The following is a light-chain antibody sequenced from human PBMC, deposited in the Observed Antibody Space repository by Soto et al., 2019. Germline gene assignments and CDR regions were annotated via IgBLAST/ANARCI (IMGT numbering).Light chain of an antibody. Sequence: EIVLTQSPGTLSFSPGERATLSCRASQSVSSSYLAGYQQKPGQAPRLLIYGASSRATGIPDRFSGSGSGTDFTLTISRLEPEDVAVYYCQQYGSSPPHTFGQGTKLEIK. CDR1: QSVSSSY. J-gene: IGKJ2*01. V-gene: IGKV3-20*01. CDR2: GAS. CDR3: QQYGSSPPHT.